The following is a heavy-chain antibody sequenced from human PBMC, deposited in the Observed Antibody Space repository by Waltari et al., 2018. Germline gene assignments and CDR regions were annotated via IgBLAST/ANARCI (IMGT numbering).Heavy chain of an antibody. CDR3: AREYSSFEPIFDY. CDR2: INRSGST. Sequence: QVQLQQWGAGLLKPSETLSVTCEVFDDSFSNYYWVWIRQSPGKGLEWIGEINRSGSTNYNPSLKGRVTISLDMSKKQVSLRVTSVTAADTAVYYCAREYSSFEPIFDYWGRGTLVTVSS. CDR1: DDSFSNYY. V-gene: IGHV4-34*02. J-gene: IGHJ4*02. D-gene: IGHD5-12*01.